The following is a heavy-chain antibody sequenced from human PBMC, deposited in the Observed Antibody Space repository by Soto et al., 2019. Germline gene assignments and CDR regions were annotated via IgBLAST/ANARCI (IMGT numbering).Heavy chain of an antibody. J-gene: IGHJ6*02. V-gene: IGHV4-34*01. CDR1: GGSFSGYY. Sequence: SETLSLTCAVYGGSFSGYYWSWIRQPPGKGLEWIGEINHSGSTNYNPSLKSRVTISVDTSKNQFSLKLSSVTAADTAVYYCAGGRGYYDSSGYYFGSYYYYGMDVWGQGTTVTVSS. CDR3: AGGRGYYDSSGYYFGSYYYYGMDV. D-gene: IGHD3-22*01. CDR2: INHSGST.